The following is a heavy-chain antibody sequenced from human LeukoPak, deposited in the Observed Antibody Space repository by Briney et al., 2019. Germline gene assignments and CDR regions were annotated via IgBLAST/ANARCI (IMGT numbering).Heavy chain of an antibody. CDR1: GGFISSYY. J-gene: IGHJ3*02. D-gene: IGHD2-15*01. CDR3: ARHPGYCSGGSCYEEAFDI. Sequence: SETLSLTCTVSGGFISSYYWSWIRQPAGKGLEWIGRIYTSGSTNYNPSLKGRVTMSVDTSKNQFSLKLSSVTAADTAVYYCARHPGYCSGGSCYEEAFDIWGQGTMVTVSS. CDR2: IYTSGST. V-gene: IGHV4-4*07.